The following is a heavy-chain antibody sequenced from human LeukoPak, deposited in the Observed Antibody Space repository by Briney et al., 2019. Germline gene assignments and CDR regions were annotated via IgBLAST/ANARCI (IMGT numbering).Heavy chain of an antibody. CDR1: GGSISSGPYF. J-gene: IGHJ4*02. CDR3: ARGHSSVVTAIPYYFDF. V-gene: IGHV4-30-2*06. Sequence: SQTLSLTCSVSGGSISSGPYFWSWIRQSPGQGLEWIGYIWPSGSTNYNPSLSGRVAISLDKSRYHFTLMVTAVTAADMAVYYCARGHSSVVTAIPYYFDFWGQGTLVTVSS. CDR2: IWPSGST. D-gene: IGHD2-21*02.